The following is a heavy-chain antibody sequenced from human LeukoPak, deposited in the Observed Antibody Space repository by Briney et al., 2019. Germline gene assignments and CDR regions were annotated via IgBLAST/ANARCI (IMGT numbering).Heavy chain of an antibody. CDR3: ARGQGTVTTH. V-gene: IGHV4-34*01. CDR2: INHSGSA. D-gene: IGHD4-11*01. CDR1: GGSFSGYY. J-gene: IGHJ4*02. Sequence: SETLSLTCAVSGGSFSGYYWTWIRQPPGKGLEWIGGINHSGSASYNPSLMSRVTISLDTSKNHFSLNLSSVTAADTAVYYCARGQGTVTTHWGQGTLVTVSS.